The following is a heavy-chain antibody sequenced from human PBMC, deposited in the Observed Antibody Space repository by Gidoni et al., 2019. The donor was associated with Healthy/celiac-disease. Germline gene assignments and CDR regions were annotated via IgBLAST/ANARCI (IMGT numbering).Heavy chain of an antibody. Sequence: QVQLVESGGGVVQPGRSLRLSCAASGFTFSSYGMHWVRQAPGKGLEWVAVISYDGSNKYYADSVKGRFTISRDNSKNTLYLQMNSLRAEDTAVYYCAKDSVLRYFDWLVRKRYYYYYMDVWGKGTTVTVSS. J-gene: IGHJ6*03. CDR3: AKDSVLRYFDWLVRKRYYYYYMDV. D-gene: IGHD3-9*01. V-gene: IGHV3-30*18. CDR1: GFTFSSYG. CDR2: ISYDGSNK.